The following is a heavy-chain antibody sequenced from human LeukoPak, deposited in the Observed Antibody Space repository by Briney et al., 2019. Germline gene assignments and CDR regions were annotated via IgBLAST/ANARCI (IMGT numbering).Heavy chain of an antibody. D-gene: IGHD3-10*01. J-gene: IGHJ4*02. V-gene: IGHV3-23*01. CDR2: IRGSGGST. CDR1: GFPLSICA. Sequence: GGSLRLSCAASGFPLSICAMSWVRHSREKGLECGSAIRGSGGSTYYADSVKGRLTISRDNSKNTLYLQMNTLRAEDTAVYYCAKDKGGSENYYYGSGSYDYWGQGTLVTVSS. CDR3: AKDKGGSENYYYGSGSYDY.